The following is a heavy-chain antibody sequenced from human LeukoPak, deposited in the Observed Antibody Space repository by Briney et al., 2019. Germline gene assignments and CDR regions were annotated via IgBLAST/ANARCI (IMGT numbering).Heavy chain of an antibody. D-gene: IGHD3-22*01. CDR1: GFTFSSYA. V-gene: IGHV3-23*01. CDR3: AKELLRSGYYYKFYYYGMDV. CDR2: ISGSGGST. J-gene: IGHJ6*02. Sequence: PGGSLRLSCAASGFTFSSYAMSWVRQAPGKGMEWVSAISGSGGSTYYADSVKGRFTISRDNSKNTLYLQMNSLRAEDTAVYYCAKELLRSGYYYKFYYYGMDVWGQGTTVTVSS.